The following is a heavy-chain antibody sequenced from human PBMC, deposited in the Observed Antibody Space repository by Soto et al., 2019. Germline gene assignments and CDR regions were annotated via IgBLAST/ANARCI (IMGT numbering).Heavy chain of an antibody. V-gene: IGHV6-1*01. CDR3: ARHWQQLVRGWDYYYYMDV. D-gene: IGHD6-13*01. Sequence: PSQTLSLTCAISGDSVSSNSAAWNWIRQSPSRGLEWLGRTYYRSRWYNDYAVSVRSRITVNADTSKNQFSLHLNSVTAADTAVYYCARHWQQLVRGWDYYYYMDVWGKGTTVTVSS. J-gene: IGHJ6*03. CDR2: TYYRSRWYN. CDR1: GDSVSSNSAA.